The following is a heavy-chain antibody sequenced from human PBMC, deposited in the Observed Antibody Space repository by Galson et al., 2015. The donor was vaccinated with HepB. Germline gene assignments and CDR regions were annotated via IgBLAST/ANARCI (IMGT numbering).Heavy chain of an antibody. CDR3: ARERVMGLLQKSLGNLDP. CDR2: VSGHRNTI. V-gene: IGHV3-48*04. D-gene: IGHD5-24*01. CDR1: GFSISGYS. J-gene: IGHJ5*02. Sequence: SLRLSCAASGFSISGYSMNWVRQAPGKGLEWLSYVSGHRNTIYYTVVVTGRFTISRDNAKNSLFLQMNSLGVEDTAVYYCARERVMGLLQKSLGNLDPWGQGTLVTVSS.